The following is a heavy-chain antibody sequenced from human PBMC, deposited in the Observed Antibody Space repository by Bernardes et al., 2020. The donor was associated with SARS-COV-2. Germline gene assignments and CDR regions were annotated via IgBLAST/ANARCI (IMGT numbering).Heavy chain of an antibody. D-gene: IGHD2-21*01. Sequence: SETLSLTCAVYGGSFSGYYWSWIRQPPGKGLEWMGEINHSGSTNYNPSLKSRVTISVDTSKNQFSLKLSSVTAADTAVYYCARVLGNYYYYYYYMDVWGKGTTVTVSS. CDR2: INHSGST. CDR3: ARVLGNYYYYYYYMDV. CDR1: GGSFSGYY. V-gene: IGHV4-34*01. J-gene: IGHJ6*03.